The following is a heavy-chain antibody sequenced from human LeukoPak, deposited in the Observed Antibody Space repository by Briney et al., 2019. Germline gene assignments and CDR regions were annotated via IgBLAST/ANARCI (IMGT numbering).Heavy chain of an antibody. V-gene: IGHV3-33*01. CDR1: GFTSRSHG. CDR3: AREFSSGWPDY. D-gene: IGHD6-19*01. J-gene: IGHJ4*02. Sequence: GSLRLFFAASGFTSRSHGLHRVRQAPGQGLGGVAVIWCDGSNKYYADSVKGRFTISRDNSKNTLYLQMNSLRAEDTAVYYCAREFSSGWPDYWGQGTLVTVSS. CDR2: IWCDGSNK.